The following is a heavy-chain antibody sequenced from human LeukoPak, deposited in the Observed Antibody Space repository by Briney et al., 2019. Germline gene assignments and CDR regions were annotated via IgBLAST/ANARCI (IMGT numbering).Heavy chain of an antibody. CDR3: AKGGVAYSYSYFDY. Sequence: PGGSLRLSCVVSGFTFSNIALSWVRQAPGKGLEWVSAISVSGSATSYADSVKGRFTVSRDNSKDTLYLQMNGLRAEDTAVYYCAKGGVAYSYSYFDYWGQGTLVTVSS. CDR2: ISVSGSAT. D-gene: IGHD3-10*01. J-gene: IGHJ4*02. V-gene: IGHV3-23*01. CDR1: GFTFSNIA.